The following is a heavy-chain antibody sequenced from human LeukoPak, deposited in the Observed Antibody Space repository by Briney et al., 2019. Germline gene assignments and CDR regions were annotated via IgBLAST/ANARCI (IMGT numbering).Heavy chain of an antibody. Sequence: PSETLSLTCAVYGGSFSGYYWSWIRQPPGKGLEWIGEINHSGSTNYNPSLKSRVTISVDTSKNQFSLKLSSVTAADTAVYYCARRTGARAFDIWGQGTMVTVSS. D-gene: IGHD1-7*01. J-gene: IGHJ3*02. CDR3: ARRTGARAFDI. V-gene: IGHV4-34*01. CDR1: GGSFSGYY. CDR2: INHSGST.